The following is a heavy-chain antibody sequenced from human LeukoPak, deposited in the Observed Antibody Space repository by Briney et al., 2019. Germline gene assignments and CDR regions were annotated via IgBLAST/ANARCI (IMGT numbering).Heavy chain of an antibody. CDR1: GYTFTSYG. J-gene: IGHJ3*02. Sequence: ASVKVSCKASGYTFTSYGISWVRQAPGQGLEWMGWINPNSGGTNYAQKFQGRVTMTRDTSISTAYMELSRLRSGDTAVYYCARFTDGFDIWGQGTMVTVSS. V-gene: IGHV1-2*02. CDR3: ARFTDGFDI. CDR2: INPNSGGT.